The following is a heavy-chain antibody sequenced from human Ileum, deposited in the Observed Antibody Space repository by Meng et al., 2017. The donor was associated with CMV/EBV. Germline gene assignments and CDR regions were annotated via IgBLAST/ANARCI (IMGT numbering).Heavy chain of an antibody. CDR3: ARGKTNWAAYDY. CDR1: GFTFSGHG. CDR2: IWYDGSSE. V-gene: IGHV3-33*08. D-gene: IGHD2-8*01. J-gene: IGHJ4*02. Sequence: QVQLVESGGGVVQPGTSLRLSCAASGFTFSGHGMHWVRQAPGKGLEWVALIWYDGSSEYYADSVKGRFTVSRDNSKNTLYLQMNALRVEDTAVYYCARGKTNWAAYDYWGQGTLVTVSS.